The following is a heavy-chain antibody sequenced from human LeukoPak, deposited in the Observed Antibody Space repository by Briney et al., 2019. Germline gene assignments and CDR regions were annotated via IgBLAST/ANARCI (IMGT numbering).Heavy chain of an antibody. CDR2: ISYDGSNK. Sequence: GGSLRLSCAASGFTFSSYGMHWVRQAPGKGLEWVAVISYDGSNKYYADSVKGRFTISRDNPKNTLYLQMNSLRAEDTAVYYCAREGRSLGSRRVPAAIGFDYWGQGTLVTVSS. V-gene: IGHV3-30*19. CDR1: GFTFSSYG. D-gene: IGHD2-2*02. J-gene: IGHJ4*02. CDR3: AREGRSLGSRRVPAAIGFDY.